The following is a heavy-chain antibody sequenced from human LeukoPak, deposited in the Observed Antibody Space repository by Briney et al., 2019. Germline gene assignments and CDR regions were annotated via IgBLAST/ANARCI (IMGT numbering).Heavy chain of an antibody. V-gene: IGHV3-23*01. CDR2: ITGGGDDT. CDR1: GFTFSSYA. D-gene: IGHD6-6*01. Sequence: GGSLRLSCAASGFTFSSYAMSWVRQAPGKGLEWFSAITGGGDDTYYADSVEGRFTISRDNPKNTLYLQMNSLRAEDTAVYYCAKGSRVSRPYYFDYWGQGTLVTVSS. J-gene: IGHJ4*02. CDR3: AKGSRVSRPYYFDY.